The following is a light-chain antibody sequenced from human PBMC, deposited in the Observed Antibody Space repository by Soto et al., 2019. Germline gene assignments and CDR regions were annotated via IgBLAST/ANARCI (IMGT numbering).Light chain of an antibody. CDR2: EAS. V-gene: IGKV3D-15*01. CDR1: QSVSSY. Sequence: IVLTQSPATLSLSPGERASLSCRASQSVSSYLAWYQQKPGQAPRLLMYEASTRATGIPARFSGSGSGTEFTLTISSLQSEDFAVYYCQQYNNWPPTFGQGTKVDIK. J-gene: IGKJ1*01. CDR3: QQYNNWPPT.